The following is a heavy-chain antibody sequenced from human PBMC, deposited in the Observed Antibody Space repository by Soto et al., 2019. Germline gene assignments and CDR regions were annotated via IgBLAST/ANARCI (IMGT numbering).Heavy chain of an antibody. V-gene: IGHV4-59*08. J-gene: IGHJ3*02. Sequence: SETLSLTCSVSGGSISSYYWSWIRQPPGKGLEWIGYIYYSGSTYYNPSLKSRVTISVDTSKNQFSLKLSSVTAADTAVYYCDRIDYFAGAFDIWGQGTMVTVSS. D-gene: IGHD3-9*01. CDR2: IYYSGST. CDR3: DRIDYFAGAFDI. CDR1: GGSISSYY.